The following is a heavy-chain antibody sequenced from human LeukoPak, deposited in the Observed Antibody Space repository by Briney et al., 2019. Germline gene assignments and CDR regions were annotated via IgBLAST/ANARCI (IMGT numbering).Heavy chain of an antibody. V-gene: IGHV1-8*01. CDR3: ARGELTAAGTIDY. CDR1: GYTFTSYD. Sequence: ASVKVSCKASGYTFTSYDINWVRQATGQGLEWMGWMNPNSGNTSYAQKFQGRVTMTRNTSISTAYMELSSLRSEDTAVYYCARGELTAAGTIDYWGQGTLVTVSS. D-gene: IGHD6-13*01. CDR2: MNPNSGNT. J-gene: IGHJ4*02.